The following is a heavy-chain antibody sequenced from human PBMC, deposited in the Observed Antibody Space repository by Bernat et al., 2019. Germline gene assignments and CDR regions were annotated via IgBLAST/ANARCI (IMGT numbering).Heavy chain of an antibody. CDR3: ARARTVTNFYFDY. CDR1: GFTFSSYG. V-gene: IGHV3-33*01. D-gene: IGHD4-11*01. J-gene: IGHJ4*02. CDR2: IWYDGSNK. Sequence: QVQLVESGGGVVQPGRSLRLSCAASGFTFSSYGMHWVRQAPCKGLEWVAVIWYDGSNKYNADSVKGRFTISRDNSKNTLYLQMNSLRAEDTAVYYCARARTVTNFYFDYWGQGTLVTVSS.